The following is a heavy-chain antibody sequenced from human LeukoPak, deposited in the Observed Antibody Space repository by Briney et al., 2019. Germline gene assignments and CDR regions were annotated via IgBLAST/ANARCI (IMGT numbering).Heavy chain of an antibody. CDR1: GVTFSTYS. Sequence: GGSLRLSCAASGVTFSTYSMNWVRHAPGKGLEWVSSISTTSRYISYADSVKGRFTISRDNAKNSLYLQVNSLRAEDTAVYYCARGSSSSFDYWGQGTLVTVSS. CDR3: ARGSSSSFDY. D-gene: IGHD6-13*01. J-gene: IGHJ4*02. V-gene: IGHV3-21*01. CDR2: ISTTSRYI.